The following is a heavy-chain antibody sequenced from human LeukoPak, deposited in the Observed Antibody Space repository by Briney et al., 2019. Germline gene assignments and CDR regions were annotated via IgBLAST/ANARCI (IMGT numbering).Heavy chain of an antibody. CDR1: GGSISSYY. CDR2: IYYSGST. CDR3: ARDERGMDV. V-gene: IGHV4-59*01. J-gene: IGHJ6*02. Sequence: PSETLSLTCTVSGGSISSYYWSWIRQPPGKGLEWIGYIYYSGSTNYNPSLKSRVTISVDTSKNQFSLKLTSLTAADTAVYYCARDERGMDVWGQGTTVTVSS.